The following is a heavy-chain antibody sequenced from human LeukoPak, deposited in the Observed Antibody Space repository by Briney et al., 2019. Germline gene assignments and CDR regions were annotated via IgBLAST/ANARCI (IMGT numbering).Heavy chain of an antibody. V-gene: IGHV3-21*01. Sequence: PGGSLRLSCAASGFSFSNYNMNWVRQAPGKGLEWVSSITSTSSYIYYADSVKGRFTISRDNAENSLYLQMNSLRAEDTAVYYCARDPYSGSYGDYYYYSMDVWGKATTVTISS. CDR1: GFSFSNYN. CDR3: ARDPYSGSYGDYYYYSMDV. CDR2: ITSTSSYI. J-gene: IGHJ6*03. D-gene: IGHD1-26*01.